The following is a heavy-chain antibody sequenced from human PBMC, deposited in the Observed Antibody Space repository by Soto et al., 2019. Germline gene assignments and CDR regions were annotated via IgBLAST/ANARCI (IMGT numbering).Heavy chain of an antibody. V-gene: IGHV4-59*01. J-gene: IGHJ4*02. CDR3: AGHDDSSGYTGIYYFDY. CDR1: GGSISSYY. D-gene: IGHD3-22*01. CDR2: IYYSGST. Sequence: PSETLSLTCTVSGGSISSYYWSWIRQPPGKGLEWIGYIYYSGSTNYNPSLKSRVTISVDTSKNQFSLKLSSVTAADTAVYYCAGHDDSSGYTGIYYFDYWGQGTLVTVSS.